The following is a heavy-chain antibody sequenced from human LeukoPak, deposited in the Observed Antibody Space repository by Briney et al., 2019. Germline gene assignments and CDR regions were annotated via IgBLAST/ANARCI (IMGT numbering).Heavy chain of an antibody. CDR2: VHYRGST. V-gene: IGHV4-59*01. CDR1: GGSINNYF. Sequence: SETRSLTCTVAGGSINNYFWSWIRQPPGKGLEWIGYVHYRGSTKYNPSLKSRVTISVDTSKNQFSLRLTSVTGADTAKYYCARTSDTSGSYSGGHIWGQGTLVTVSA. J-gene: IGHJ3*02. D-gene: IGHD6-19*01. CDR3: ARTSDTSGSYSGGHI.